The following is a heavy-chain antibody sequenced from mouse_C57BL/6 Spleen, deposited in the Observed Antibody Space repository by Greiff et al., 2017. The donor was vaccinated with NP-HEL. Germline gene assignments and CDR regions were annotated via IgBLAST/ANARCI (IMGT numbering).Heavy chain of an antibody. CDR1: GYTFTSYG. CDR2: IYPRSGNT. Sequence: QVQLQQSGAELARPGASVKLSCKASGYTFTSYGISWVKQRTGQGLEWIGEIYPRSGNTYYNEKFKSKATLTADKSSSTAYMELRSLTSEDSAVYYCARRDYGDAMDYWGQGTSVTVSS. CDR3: ARRDYGDAMDY. D-gene: IGHD2-4*01. J-gene: IGHJ4*01. V-gene: IGHV1-81*01.